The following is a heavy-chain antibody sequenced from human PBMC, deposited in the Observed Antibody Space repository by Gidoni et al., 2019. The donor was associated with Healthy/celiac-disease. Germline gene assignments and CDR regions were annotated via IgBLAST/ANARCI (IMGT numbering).Heavy chain of an antibody. CDR1: GFTFSSYA. D-gene: IGHD3-10*01. J-gene: IGHJ4*02. Sequence: EVQLVESGGGLVQPGGSLRLSCADSGFTFSSYAMSWVRQAPGKVLEWVSAISVSGGSTYYADSVKGRFTISRDNSKNTLYLQMNSLRAEDTAVYYCAKETLFYGSGSYYNWGQGTLVTVSS. CDR2: ISVSGGST. CDR3: AKETLFYGSGSYYN. V-gene: IGHV3-23*04.